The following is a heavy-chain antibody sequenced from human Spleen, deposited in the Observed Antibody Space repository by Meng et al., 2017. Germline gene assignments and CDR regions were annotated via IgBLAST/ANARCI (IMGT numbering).Heavy chain of an antibody. V-gene: IGHV4-34*01. Sequence: QVQLQQWGAGLLKPSDTLPLPCAVYGGSFSGYYWSWIRQPPGKGLEWIGEINHSGSTNYNPSLKSRVTISVDTSKNQFSLKLSSVTAADTAVYYCARGPADIVVVVAATLLDYWGQGTLVTVSS. J-gene: IGHJ4*02. CDR3: ARGPADIVVVVAATLLDY. CDR1: GGSFSGYY. CDR2: INHSGST. D-gene: IGHD2-15*01.